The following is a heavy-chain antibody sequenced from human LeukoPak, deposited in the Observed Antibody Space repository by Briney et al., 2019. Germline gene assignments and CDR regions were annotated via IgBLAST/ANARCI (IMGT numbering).Heavy chain of an antibody. V-gene: IGHV1-18*01. CDR1: GYSFTTYG. Sequence: ASVKVSCKASGYSFTTYGITWVRQAPGQGLEWMGWITAYSGDTNYAQTLQGRVTMTTDTSTSTAYMELGSLTSDDTAVYYCARDIVIVPMGMEGLSSLTALDFWGQGTLVTVSS. CDR2: ITAYSGDT. CDR3: ARDIVIVPMGMEGLSSLTALDF. J-gene: IGHJ4*02. D-gene: IGHD2/OR15-2a*01.